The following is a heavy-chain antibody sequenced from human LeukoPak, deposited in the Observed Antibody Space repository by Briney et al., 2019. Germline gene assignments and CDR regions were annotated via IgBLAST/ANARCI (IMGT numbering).Heavy chain of an antibody. CDR1: GFSFSSYW. J-gene: IGHJ4*02. CDR2: INSDGSST. Sequence: GGSLRLSCAASGFSFSSYWMHWVRQAPGNGLVWVSRINSDGSSTIYADSVKGRFTISRDNAKNTLYLQMNSLRAEDTAVYYCVRGKTYSFDYWRQGTLITVSS. V-gene: IGHV3-74*01. CDR3: VRGKTYSFDY.